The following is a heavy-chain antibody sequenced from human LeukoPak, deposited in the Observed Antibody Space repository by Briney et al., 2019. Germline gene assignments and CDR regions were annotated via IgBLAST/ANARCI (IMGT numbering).Heavy chain of an antibody. V-gene: IGHV3-30*04. J-gene: IGHJ4*02. D-gene: IGHD3-16*01. CDR2: ISYDGYTT. CDR3: ARDPRRGSPDYFDY. CDR1: GFTLNSYP. Sequence: GTSLRLSCAAPGFTLNSYPMHWVRQAPGKGLEWLAVISYDGYTTLHAESVKGRFTISRDDSRDTLYLQMNSLRSEDTAVYYCARDPRRGSPDYFDYWGQGTLVTVST.